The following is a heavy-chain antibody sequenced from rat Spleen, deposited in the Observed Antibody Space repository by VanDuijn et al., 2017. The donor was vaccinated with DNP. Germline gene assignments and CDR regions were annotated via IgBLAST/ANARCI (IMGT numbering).Heavy chain of an antibody. J-gene: IGHJ2*01. Sequence: QVQLRESGPDLVQPSQTLSLACTVSGFSLTDYHVHWVRQSPGQGLEWMGVMWSKGDTTNNSVLTSRLTINRDNSKSQLFLKMNSLQTEDTATYYCARDLRRVDYWGQGVMVTVSS. CDR1: GFSLTDYH. CDR2: MWSKGDT. D-gene: IGHD1-11*01. V-gene: IGHV2-32*01. CDR3: ARDLRRVDY.